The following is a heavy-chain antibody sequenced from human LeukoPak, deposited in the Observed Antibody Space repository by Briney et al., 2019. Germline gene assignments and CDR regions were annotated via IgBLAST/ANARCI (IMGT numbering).Heavy chain of an antibody. J-gene: IGHJ4*02. Sequence: GRSLRLSCAASGFTFSSYGMHWVRQAPGKGLEWVAVIWYDGSNKYYADSVEGRFTISRDNSKNTLYLQMNSLRAEDTAVYYCAREWHSEDSSGYYYLWGQGTLVTVSS. CDR1: GFTFSSYG. CDR2: IWYDGSNK. D-gene: IGHD3-22*01. V-gene: IGHV3-33*01. CDR3: AREWHSEDSSGYYYL.